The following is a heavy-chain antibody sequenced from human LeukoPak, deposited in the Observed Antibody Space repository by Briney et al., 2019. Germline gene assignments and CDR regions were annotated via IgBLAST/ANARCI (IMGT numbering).Heavy chain of an antibody. D-gene: IGHD6-25*01. J-gene: IGHJ4*02. Sequence: PGGSLRLSCAASGFTFSSYSMNWVRQAPGKGLEWVSSISSSSSYIYYADSVKGRFTISRDNAKNSLYLQMNSLRAEDTAVYYCASSWSDRYSSASYSGGEFDYWGQGTLVTVSS. CDR2: ISSSSSYI. V-gene: IGHV3-21*01. CDR3: ASSWSDRYSSASYSGGEFDY. CDR1: GFTFSSYS.